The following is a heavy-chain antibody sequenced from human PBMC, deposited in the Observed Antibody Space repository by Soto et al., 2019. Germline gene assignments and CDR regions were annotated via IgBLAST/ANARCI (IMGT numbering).Heavy chain of an antibody. V-gene: IGHV3-23*01. D-gene: IGHD2-15*01. Sequence: GGSLRLSCVASEVTFASYDMDWVRQAPGKGLEWVSRITSGGGGANYADSVKGRFTISRDNSKNTLYLQMNSLRAEDTAIYHCVREARGYYSRDSIDLWGRGTTVTVSS. CDR3: VREARGYYSRDSIDL. J-gene: IGHJ6*02. CDR1: EVTFASYD. CDR2: ITSGGGGA.